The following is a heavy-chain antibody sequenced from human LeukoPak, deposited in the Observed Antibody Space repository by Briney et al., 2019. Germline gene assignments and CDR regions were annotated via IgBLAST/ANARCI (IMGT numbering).Heavy chain of an antibody. CDR1: GFTFSSYA. D-gene: IGHD1-26*01. J-gene: IGHJ4*02. CDR2: ISGSGGST. Sequence: GVSLRLSCAASGFTFSSYAMSWVRQAPGKGLEWVSAISGSGGSTYYADSVKGRFTIFRDNSKNTLYLQMNSLRAEDTAVYYCAKSGGSYLFDYWGQGTLVTVSS. CDR3: AKSGGSYLFDY. V-gene: IGHV3-23*01.